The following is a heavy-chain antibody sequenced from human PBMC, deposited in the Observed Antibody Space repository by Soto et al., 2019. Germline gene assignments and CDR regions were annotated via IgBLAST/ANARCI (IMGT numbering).Heavy chain of an antibody. J-gene: IGHJ4*02. CDR2: INPSGGST. CDR3: ARDHSHVRYYDFWSGQQIEGFDY. V-gene: IGHV1-46*01. Sequence: QVQLVQSGAEVKKPGASVKVSCKASGYTFTSYYMHWVRQAPGQGLEWMGIINPSGGSTSYAQKFQGRVTMTRDTSTSTVYRELSSLRSEDTAVYYCARDHSHVRYYDFWSGQQIEGFDYWGQGTLVTVSS. D-gene: IGHD3-3*01. CDR1: GYTFTSYY.